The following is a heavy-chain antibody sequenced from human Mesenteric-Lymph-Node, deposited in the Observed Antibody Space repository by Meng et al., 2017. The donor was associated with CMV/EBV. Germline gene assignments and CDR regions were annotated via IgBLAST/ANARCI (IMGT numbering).Heavy chain of an antibody. J-gene: IGHJ6*02. D-gene: IGHD5-18*01. CDR2: ISSGTNYI. Sequence: GESLKISCTASGFTFSDYSMNWVRQAPGKGLEWVSSISSGTNYIYYADSMTGRFTISRDSPKNSLYLQMNNLRAEDTAVYYCARESMDTAMVRQSYYYYYYGMDVWGQGTTVTVSS. V-gene: IGHV3-21*01. CDR1: GFTFSDYS. CDR3: ARESMDTAMVRQSYYYYYYGMDV.